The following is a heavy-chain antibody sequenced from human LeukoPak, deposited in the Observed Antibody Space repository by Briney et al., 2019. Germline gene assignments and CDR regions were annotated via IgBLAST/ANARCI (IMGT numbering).Heavy chain of an antibody. D-gene: IGHD3-22*01. CDR1: GFNFSSYA. CDR2: ISYDGSTK. J-gene: IGHJ5*02. CDR3: ARGRYYNSTGYYNNWFDP. Sequence: GGSLRLSCAASGFNFSSYAMHWVRQAPGKGLEWVAVISYDGSTKSYAESVQGRFTISRDDSENTLYLQMNSLRAEDTAMFSCARGRYYNSTGYYNNWFDPWGQGTLVTVSS. V-gene: IGHV3-30*01.